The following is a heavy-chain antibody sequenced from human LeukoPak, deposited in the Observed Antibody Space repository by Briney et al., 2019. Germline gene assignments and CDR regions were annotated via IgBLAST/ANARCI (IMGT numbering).Heavy chain of an antibody. J-gene: IGHJ4*02. Sequence: PGGSLRLSCAASGFTFDDYAMHWVRQAPGKGLEWVSGISWNSGSIGYADSVKGRFTISRDNAKNSLYLQMNSLRAEDTALYYCAKGGIEQQLAKPFDYWGQGTLVTVPS. CDR1: GFTFDDYA. CDR3: AKGGIEQQLAKPFDY. D-gene: IGHD6-13*01. CDR2: ISWNSGSI. V-gene: IGHV3-9*01.